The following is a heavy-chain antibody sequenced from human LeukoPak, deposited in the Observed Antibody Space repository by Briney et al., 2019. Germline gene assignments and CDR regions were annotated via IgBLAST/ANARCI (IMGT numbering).Heavy chain of an antibody. J-gene: IGHJ6*03. CDR2: ISGSGGST. D-gene: IGHD3-22*01. CDR3: AKYAIGVVMYYYYYMDV. Sequence: GGSLRLSCAASGFTFSSYAMSWVCQAPGKGLEWVSAISGSGGSTYYADSVKGRFTISRDNSKNTLYLQMNSLRAEDTAVYYCAKYAIGVVMYYYYYMDVWGKGTTVTVSS. CDR1: GFTFSSYA. V-gene: IGHV3-23*01.